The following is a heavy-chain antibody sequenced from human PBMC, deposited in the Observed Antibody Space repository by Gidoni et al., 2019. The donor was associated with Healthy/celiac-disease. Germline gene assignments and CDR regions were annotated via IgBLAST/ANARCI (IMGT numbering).Heavy chain of an antibody. D-gene: IGHD3-3*01. V-gene: IGHV1-18*01. CDR1: GYTFTSYG. CDR2: ISAYNGNT. CDR3: AREIGYDFWSGYQSGGDY. J-gene: IGHJ4*02. Sequence: QLQLVQSGAEVTTPGASVKVSCKASGYTFTSYGISWVRQAPGQGLEWMGWISAYNGNTNYEQKLQGRVTMTTDTSTSTAYMELRSLRSDDTAVYYCAREIGYDFWSGYQSGGDYWGQGTLVTVSS.